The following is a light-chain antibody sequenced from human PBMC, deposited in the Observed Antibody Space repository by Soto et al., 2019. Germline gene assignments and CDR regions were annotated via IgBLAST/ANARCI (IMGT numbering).Light chain of an antibody. V-gene: IGLV1-44*01. J-gene: IGLJ2*01. Sequence: QSVLTQPPSASGTPGQRVTISCSGSSSNIGTNTVIWYQQLPGAAPNLLIYSDNQRPSGVPDRFSGSKSGTSASLAISGLQSEDEADYYSAAWDVSRVVFGGGTKLTVL. CDR1: SSNIGTNT. CDR2: SDN. CDR3: AAWDVSRVV.